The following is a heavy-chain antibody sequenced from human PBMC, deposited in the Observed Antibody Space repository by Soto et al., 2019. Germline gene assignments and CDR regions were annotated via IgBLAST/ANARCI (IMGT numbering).Heavy chain of an antibody. CDR2: ISYDGSNK. Sequence: QVQLVESGGGVVQPGRSLRLSCAASGFTFSSYGMHWVRQAPGKGLEWVAVISYDGSNKYYADSVKGRFTISRDNSKNTQYLQMNSLRAEDTAVYYCAKDLRSSSWYPPFDYWGQGTLVTVSS. J-gene: IGHJ4*02. CDR3: AKDLRSSSWYPPFDY. CDR1: GFTFSSYG. D-gene: IGHD6-13*01. V-gene: IGHV3-30*18.